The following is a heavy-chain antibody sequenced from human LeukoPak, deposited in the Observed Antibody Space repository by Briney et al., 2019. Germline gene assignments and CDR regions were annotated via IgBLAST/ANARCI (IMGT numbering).Heavy chain of an antibody. J-gene: IGHJ4*02. CDR3: TRHVDSSGYYLGFDY. D-gene: IGHD3-22*01. Sequence: PGGSLRLSCAASRFTFSSYGMHWVRQASGKGLEWVGRIRSKANSYATAYAASVKGRFTISRDDSKNTAYLQMNSLKTEDTAVYYCTRHVDSSGYYLGFDYWGQGTLVTVSS. V-gene: IGHV3-73*01. CDR2: IRSKANSYAT. CDR1: RFTFSSYG.